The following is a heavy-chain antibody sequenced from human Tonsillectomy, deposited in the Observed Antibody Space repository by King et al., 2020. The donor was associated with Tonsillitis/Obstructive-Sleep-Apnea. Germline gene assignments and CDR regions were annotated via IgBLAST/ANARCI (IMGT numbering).Heavy chain of an antibody. D-gene: IGHD6-19*01. CDR1: GGSISSSSYS. J-gene: IGHJ4*02. CDR2: IYYSGST. CDR3: ARNPYSSGWRQSYFDY. Sequence: QLQESGPGLVKPSETLSLTCTVSGGSISSSSYSWAWVRQPPGKGLEWIGSIYYSGSTYYNPPLKSRVTLSVDTSKNQFSLRLGFVPAADTAVYYCARNPYSSGWRQSYFDYWGQGTLVTVSS. V-gene: IGHV4-39*01.